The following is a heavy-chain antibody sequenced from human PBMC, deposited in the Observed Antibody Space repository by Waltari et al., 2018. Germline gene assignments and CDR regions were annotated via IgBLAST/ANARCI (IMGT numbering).Heavy chain of an antibody. CDR1: GCTFTRYD. CDR3: ASWGARPGGYFDY. Sequence: VEPVQNATVVQKSGASGKGVDQGCGCTFTRYDIKWVRKATGQGLEWMGWMNPNSGNTGYAQKFQGIVTLTSNPSISTAYMELSSLSSEATAVYYCASWGARPGGYFDYWGQGTLVTVSS. V-gene: IGHV1-8*03. CDR2: MNPNSGNT. J-gene: IGHJ4*02. D-gene: IGHD6-6*01.